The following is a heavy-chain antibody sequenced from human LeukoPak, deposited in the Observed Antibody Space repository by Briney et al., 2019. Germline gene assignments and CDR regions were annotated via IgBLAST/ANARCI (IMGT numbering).Heavy chain of an antibody. CDR2: ISNTGSPI. D-gene: IGHD6-13*01. Sequence: GGSLRLSCAVSGFTFSGSGMHWVRQAPGKGLEWVSYISNTGSPIYYADSVKARFTISRDNAKNSLYLQMNSLRAEDTAVYYCASEWSSSWLDYWGQGTLVTVSS. V-gene: IGHV3-48*01. CDR1: GFTFSGSG. J-gene: IGHJ4*02. CDR3: ASEWSSSWLDY.